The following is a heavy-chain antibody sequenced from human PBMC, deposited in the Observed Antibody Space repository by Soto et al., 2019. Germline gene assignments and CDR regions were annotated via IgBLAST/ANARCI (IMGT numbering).Heavy chain of an antibody. J-gene: IGHJ4*02. V-gene: IGHV3-23*01. Sequence: GGSLRLSCAASGFPFSSYDMSWVRQAPGKGLDWVSVIRGSDGSTYYANSVKGRFTISRDNSKNTLFLQMNSLRAEDTAIYYCTKGGPLDYWGPGTLVTVS. CDR1: GFPFSSYD. CDR3: TKGGPLDY. CDR2: IRGSDGST. D-gene: IGHD3-10*01.